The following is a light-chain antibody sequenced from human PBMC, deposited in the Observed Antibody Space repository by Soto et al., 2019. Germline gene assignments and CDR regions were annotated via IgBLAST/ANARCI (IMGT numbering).Light chain of an antibody. CDR2: EVS. CDR3: SSYTSSSTSV. Sequence: QSALTQPASVSGSPGQSITISCTGTSSDVGGYNYVSWYQQHPGKAPKLMIYEVSNRPSGVSNRFSGSKSGNTASLTIPGLQAEDEADYYCSSYTSSSTSVFGTGTKLTVL. CDR1: SSDVGGYNY. J-gene: IGLJ1*01. V-gene: IGLV2-14*01.